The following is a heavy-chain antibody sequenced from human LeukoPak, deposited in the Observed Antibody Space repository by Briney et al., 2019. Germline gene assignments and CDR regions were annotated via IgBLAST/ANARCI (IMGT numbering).Heavy chain of an antibody. CDR1: GYNFNRYT. Sequence: ASVKVSCKTSGYNFNRYTITWVRQAPGQGLEWMGWVSTSNGDTSYADKFQGRVTMTTETVTKSAYMELRRLRSGDTAMYFCARVSDTSMVTPGFDSWGQGTLVTVSS. V-gene: IGHV1-18*01. CDR2: VSTSNGDT. J-gene: IGHJ4*02. CDR3: ARVSDTSMVTPGFDS. D-gene: IGHD5-18*01.